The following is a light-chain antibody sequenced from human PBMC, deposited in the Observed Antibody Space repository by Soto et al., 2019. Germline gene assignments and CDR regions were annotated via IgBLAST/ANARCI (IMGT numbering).Light chain of an antibody. Sequence: EIVLPQSTGTLSLSPGERATLSCRASQSVSSIYLAWYQQKPGQAPRLLIYGASSRPTGIPDRFSGSGSGTDFTLTISRLEPEDFAVYYCQQYGNSPITFGQGARLEI. V-gene: IGKV3-20*01. J-gene: IGKJ5*01. CDR2: GAS. CDR3: QQYGNSPIT. CDR1: QSVSSIY.